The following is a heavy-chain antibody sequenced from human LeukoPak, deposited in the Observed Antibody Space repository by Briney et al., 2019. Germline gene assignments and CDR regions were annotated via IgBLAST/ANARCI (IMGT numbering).Heavy chain of an antibody. J-gene: IGHJ4*02. V-gene: IGHV3-74*01. CDR2: IKSDGSST. CDR3: ARDLTYSTFDY. D-gene: IGHD2-15*01. Sequence: PGGSLRLSCAASGFTFSSYWMHWVRQAPGKGLVWVSRIKSDGSSTSYADSVKGRFTISRDNAKNTLYLQMNSLRAEDTAVYYCARDLTYSTFDYWGQGTLVTVSS. CDR1: GFTFSSYW.